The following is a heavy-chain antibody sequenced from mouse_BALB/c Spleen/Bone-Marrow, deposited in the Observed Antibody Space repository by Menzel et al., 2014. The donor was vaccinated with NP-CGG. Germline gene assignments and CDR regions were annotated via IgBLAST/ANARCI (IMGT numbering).Heavy chain of an antibody. CDR1: GYTFTDYY. J-gene: IGHJ2*01. V-gene: IGHV1-84*02. Sequence: QVQLQQSGPELVKPGASVKISCKASGYTFTDYYINWVKQKPGQGLEWLGWIYLGSGNTKYNEKFKGKATLTVDTSSSGDYVQLSSLTSEDTAVYLCAREWDWRYYFDYWGQGTTLTVSS. CDR2: IYLGSGNT. CDR3: AREWDWRYYFDY. D-gene: IGHD4-1*01.